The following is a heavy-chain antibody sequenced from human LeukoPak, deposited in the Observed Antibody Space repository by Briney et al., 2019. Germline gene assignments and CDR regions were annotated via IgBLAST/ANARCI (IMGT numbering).Heavy chain of an antibody. D-gene: IGHD1-26*01. V-gene: IGHV3-21*01. CDR1: GFTFSSYS. CDR2: ISSSSSYI. CDR3: ARAGWELLTGEDYFDY. Sequence: GGSLRLSCAASGFTFSSYSMDWVRQAPGKGLEWVSSISSSSSYIYYADSVKGRFTISRDNAKNSLYLQMNSLRAEDTAVYYCARAGWELLTGEDYFDYWGQGTLVTVSS. J-gene: IGHJ4*02.